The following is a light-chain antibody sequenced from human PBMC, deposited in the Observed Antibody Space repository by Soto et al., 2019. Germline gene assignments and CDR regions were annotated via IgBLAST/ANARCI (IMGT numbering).Light chain of an antibody. CDR2: RNN. V-gene: IGLV1-47*01. J-gene: IGLJ2*01. CDR3: AACDDSLGGLV. Sequence: QSVLTQPPSASGTPGQRVTISCSGSSSNIGSNYVYWYQQLPGTAPKLLIYRNNQRPSGVPDRFSGSKSGTSASLAIRGLRYDDDADYYGAACDDSLGGLVFGGGTKLTVL. CDR1: SSNIGSNY.